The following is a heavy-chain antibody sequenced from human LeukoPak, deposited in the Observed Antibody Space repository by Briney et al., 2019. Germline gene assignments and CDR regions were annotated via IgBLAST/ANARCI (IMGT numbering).Heavy chain of an antibody. Sequence: PGGSLRLSCAASGFTFSSYGMHWVRQAPGKGLEWVAFKRYDGRNKYYADSVKGRFTISRDNSKNTLYLQMNSLRAEDTAVYYCAIWHQGGYDYWGQGTLVTVSS. CDR3: AIWHQGGYDY. D-gene: IGHD3-22*01. J-gene: IGHJ4*02. CDR2: KRYDGRNK. CDR1: GFTFSSYG. V-gene: IGHV3-30*02.